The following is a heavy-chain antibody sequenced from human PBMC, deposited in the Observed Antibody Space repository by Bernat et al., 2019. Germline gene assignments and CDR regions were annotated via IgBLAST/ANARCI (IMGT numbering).Heavy chain of an antibody. V-gene: IGHV1-46*01. Sequence: QVQLVQSGAEVKKPGALVKVSCKASGYTFTGNFMNWLGKPPGQGLEWMGIINPRGGSTSYAQKFPGRVTMTRDTSTSTVYMELSSLRSEDTAVYYCAREDTAGDYWGQGTLVTVSS. CDR2: INPRGGST. J-gene: IGHJ4*02. D-gene: IGHD5-18*01. CDR3: AREDTAGDY. CDR1: GYTFTGNF.